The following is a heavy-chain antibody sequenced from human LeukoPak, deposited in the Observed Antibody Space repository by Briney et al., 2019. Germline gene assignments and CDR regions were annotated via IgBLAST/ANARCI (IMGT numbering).Heavy chain of an antibody. J-gene: IGHJ5*02. CDR2: IYYSGST. CDR1: GGSISSSSYY. D-gene: IGHD2-15*01. Sequence: SETLSLTCTASGGSISSSSYYWGWIRQPPGKGLEWIGSIYYSGSTYYNPSLKSRVTISVDTSKNQFSLKLSSVTAADTAVYYCARVVAATPGYWFDPWGQGTLVTVSS. V-gene: IGHV4-39*01. CDR3: ARVVAATPGYWFDP.